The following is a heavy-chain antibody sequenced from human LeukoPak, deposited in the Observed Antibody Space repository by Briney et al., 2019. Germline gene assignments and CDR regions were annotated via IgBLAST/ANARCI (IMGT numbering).Heavy chain of an antibody. CDR2: IYYSGST. CDR1: GGSISSSSYY. D-gene: IGHD6-19*01. V-gene: IGHV4-39*01. CDR3: AGYSSGWSNGYFDY. Sequence: SETLSLTCTVSGGSISSSSYYWGWIRQPPGQGLEWIGSIYYSGSTYYNPSLKSRVTISVDTSKNQFSLKLSSVTAADTAVYYCAGYSSGWSNGYFDYWGQGTLVTVSS. J-gene: IGHJ4*02.